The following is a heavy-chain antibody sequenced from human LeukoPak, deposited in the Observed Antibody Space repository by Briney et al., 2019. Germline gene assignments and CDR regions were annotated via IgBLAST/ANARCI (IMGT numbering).Heavy chain of an antibody. J-gene: IGHJ4*02. CDR2: ISTSGANT. CDR3: ATTKEARRYFDY. V-gene: IGHV3-23*01. D-gene: IGHD1-1*01. Sequence: GGSLRLSCAGSGFIFSSYALSWVRQAPGMGLEWVSAISTSGANTYYADSVRGRFTISRDNSKNTLYLQMNTLRAEDTAVYYCATTKEARRYFDYWGQGTLVTVSS. CDR1: GFIFSSYA.